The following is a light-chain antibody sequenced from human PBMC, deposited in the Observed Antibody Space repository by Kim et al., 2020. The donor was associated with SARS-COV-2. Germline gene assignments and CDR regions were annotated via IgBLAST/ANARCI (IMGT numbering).Light chain of an antibody. CDR3: QQYGGSPRT. J-gene: IGKJ1*01. V-gene: IGKV3-20*01. CDR2: GAS. CDR1: QSVTNSY. Sequence: EIVLTQSPDTLSLSPGERATLSCRASQSVTNSYLAWYQQKPGQAPRLLIYGASNRAAGIPDRFSAGGSGTDFTLTISRLEPEDFAVYYCQQYGGSPRTFGQGTKVDIK.